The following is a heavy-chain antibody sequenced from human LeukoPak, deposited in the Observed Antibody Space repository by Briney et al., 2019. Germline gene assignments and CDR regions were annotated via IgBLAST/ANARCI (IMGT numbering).Heavy chain of an antibody. Sequence: GSTVKVSCKASGGTFSSYAISWVRQAPGQGLEWMGGIIPIFGTANYAQKFQGRVTITADESTSTAYMELSSLRSEDTAVYYCASSGGNSLFPRHYYYGMDVWGQGTTVTVSS. V-gene: IGHV1-69*01. CDR1: GGTFSSYA. CDR3: ASSGGNSLFPRHYYYGMDV. D-gene: IGHD4-23*01. J-gene: IGHJ6*02. CDR2: IIPIFGTA.